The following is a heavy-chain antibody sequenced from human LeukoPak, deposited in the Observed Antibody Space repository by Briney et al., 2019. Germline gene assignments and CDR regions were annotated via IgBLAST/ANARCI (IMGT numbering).Heavy chain of an antibody. V-gene: IGHV1-24*01. CDR3: ATDSPAIIAAAAFGAFDI. Sequence: ASVKVSCKVSGYNLTELSMHWVRQAPGKGLEWMGGFDPEDGETIYAQKFQGRVTMTEDTSTDTAYMELSSLRSEDTAVYYCATDSPAIIAAAAFGAFDIWGQGTMVTVSS. D-gene: IGHD6-13*01. CDR1: GYNLTELS. CDR2: FDPEDGET. J-gene: IGHJ3*02.